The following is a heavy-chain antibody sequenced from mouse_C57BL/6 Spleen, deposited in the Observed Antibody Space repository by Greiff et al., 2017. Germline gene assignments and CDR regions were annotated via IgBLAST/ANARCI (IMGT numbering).Heavy chain of an antibody. Sequence: QVQLQQPGAELVKPGASVKLSCKASGYTFTSYWMHWVKQRPGQGLEWIGMIHPNSGSTNYNEKFKSKATLTVDKSSSTAYMQLSSLTSEDSAVYYCARTFTTVVAPYWYFDVWGTGTTVTVSS. D-gene: IGHD1-1*01. V-gene: IGHV1-64*01. CDR3: ARTFTTVVAPYWYFDV. CDR1: GYTFTSYW. CDR2: IHPNSGST. J-gene: IGHJ1*03.